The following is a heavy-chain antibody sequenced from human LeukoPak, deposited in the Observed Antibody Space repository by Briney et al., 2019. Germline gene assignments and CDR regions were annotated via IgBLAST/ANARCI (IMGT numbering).Heavy chain of an antibody. CDR1: GFTFSSYW. D-gene: IGHD2-2*01. J-gene: IGHJ6*03. CDR2: IKQDGSEK. V-gene: IGHV3-7*01. Sequence: GGSLRLSCAVSGFTFSSYWMSWVRQAPGKGLEWVANIKQDGSEKYYVDSVKGRFTISRDNAKNSLFLQMNSLRAEDTAVYYCARDSSSDIVVVPAYYYYYYYMDVWGKETTVTVSS. CDR3: ARDSSSDIVVVPAYYYYYYYMDV.